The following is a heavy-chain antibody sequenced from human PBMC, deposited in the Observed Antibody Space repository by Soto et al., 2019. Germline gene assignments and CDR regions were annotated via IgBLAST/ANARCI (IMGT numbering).Heavy chain of an antibody. D-gene: IGHD3-22*01. J-gene: IGHJ5*02. CDR2: IYYSGSA. V-gene: IGHV4-61*08. CDR3: ARDREDRSGYYSDH. Sequence: SETLSLTCTVSGGSVSSGGYYWSWTRQPPGKGLEWIGYIYYSGSANYNPSLKSRVTISIDTSKNQFSLMLRSVTAADTAVYYCARDREDRSGYYSDHWGQGTLVTVSS. CDR1: GGSVSSGGYY.